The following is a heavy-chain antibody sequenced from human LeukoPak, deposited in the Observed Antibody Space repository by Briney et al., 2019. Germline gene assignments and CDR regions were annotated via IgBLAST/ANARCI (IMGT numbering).Heavy chain of an antibody. CDR3: AKGHYDGDHPNYDSGSVDP. CDR1: VYTFTDDY. D-gene: IGHD4/OR15-4a*01. J-gene: IGHJ5*02. Sequence: ASLSVSSTALVYTFTDDYIRSVRHAPEQGLECIGWINPKRVGRDTTYAQKFQGRVTMTTHTTISTAYMELSRLRSDEPAVYFCAKGHYDGDHPNYDSGSVDPWGQGTHITVSS. CDR2: INPKRVGRDT. V-gene: IGHV1-2*02.